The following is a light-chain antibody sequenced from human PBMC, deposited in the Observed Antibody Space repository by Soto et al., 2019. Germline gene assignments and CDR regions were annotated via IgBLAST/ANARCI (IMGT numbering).Light chain of an antibody. J-gene: IGKJ1*01. CDR1: QSVSSH. V-gene: IGKV3-11*01. Sequence: IVVTQSPATLSLSPGERATLSCRASQSVSSHLAWYQQKPGQDPRLLIDDASNRAAGIPARFSGSGSGTDFNLPISSLEPEDSAVYYCQQSANWWPFGQGTKVEVK. CDR2: DAS. CDR3: QQSANWWP.